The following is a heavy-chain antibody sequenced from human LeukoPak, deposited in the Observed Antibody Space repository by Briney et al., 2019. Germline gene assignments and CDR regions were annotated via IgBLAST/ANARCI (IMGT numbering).Heavy chain of an antibody. CDR1: GYTFTSYG. D-gene: IGHD3-3*01. J-gene: IGHJ5*02. CDR2: ISAYNGNT. V-gene: IGHV1-18*01. CDR3: ARVRSTRITIFGVVLNWFDP. Sequence: ASVKVSCKASGYTFTSYGISWVRQAPGQGLEWMGWISAYNGNTNYAQKLQGRVTITTDTSTSTAYMELRSLRSDDTAVYYCARVRSTRITIFGVVLNWFDPWGQGTMVTVSS.